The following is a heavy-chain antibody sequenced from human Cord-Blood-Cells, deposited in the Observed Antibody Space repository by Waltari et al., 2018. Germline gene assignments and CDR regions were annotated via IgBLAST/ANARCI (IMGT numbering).Heavy chain of an antibody. CDR1: GFTFSSYG. V-gene: IGHV3-30*18. Sequence: QVQLVESGGGVVQPGRSLRLSCAASGFTFSSYGMPWVRQAPGKGLEWVAVISYDGSNKYYADSVKGRFTISRDNSKNTLYLQMNSLRAEDTAVYYCAKGSDAFDIWGQGTMVTVSS. J-gene: IGHJ3*02. CDR2: ISYDGSNK. CDR3: AKGSDAFDI.